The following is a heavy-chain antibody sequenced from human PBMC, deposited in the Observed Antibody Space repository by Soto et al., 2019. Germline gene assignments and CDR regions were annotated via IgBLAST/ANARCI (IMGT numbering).Heavy chain of an antibody. CDR2: ITSDGKSK. CDR1: GVNFSNKK. CDR3: ARESGDWPLNWFDP. J-gene: IGHJ5*02. V-gene: IGHV3-74*01. D-gene: IGHD2-21*02. Sequence: QTEGALRLSSADSGVNFSNKKMHWVRQRPAEGLVWVSRITSDGKSKAYAESVKGRFAISRDNAKNTLYLQMNGLTAEDTAVYYCARESGDWPLNWFDPWGQGTLVTVSS.